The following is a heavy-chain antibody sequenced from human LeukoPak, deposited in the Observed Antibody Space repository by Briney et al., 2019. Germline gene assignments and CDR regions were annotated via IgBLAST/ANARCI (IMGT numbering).Heavy chain of an antibody. Sequence: ASVKVSCKASGYTFTSYDISWVLQAPGQGLEWMGWISAYNGNTNYAQKLQGRVTMTTDTSTSTAYMELRSLRSDDTAVYYCARAEWELLPFDYWGQGTLVTVSS. CDR1: GYTFTSYD. V-gene: IGHV1-18*01. J-gene: IGHJ4*02. D-gene: IGHD1-26*01. CDR3: ARAEWELLPFDY. CDR2: ISAYNGNT.